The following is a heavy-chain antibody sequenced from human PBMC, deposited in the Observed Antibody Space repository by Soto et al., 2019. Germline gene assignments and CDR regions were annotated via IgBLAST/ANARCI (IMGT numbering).Heavy chain of an antibody. J-gene: IGHJ4*02. CDR3: ARGRVRSSTSCLDY. D-gene: IGHD2-2*01. V-gene: IGHV4-34*01. CDR1: GGSFSGYY. Sequence: SETLSLTCAVYGGSFSGYYWSWIRQPPGKGLEWIGEINHSGSTNYNPSLKGRVTISVDTSKNQFSLKLSSVTAADTAVYYCARGRVRSSTSCLDYWGQGTLVTVSS. CDR2: INHSGST.